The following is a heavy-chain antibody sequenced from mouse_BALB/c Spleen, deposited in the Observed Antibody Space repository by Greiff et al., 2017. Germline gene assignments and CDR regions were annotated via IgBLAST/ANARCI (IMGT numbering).Heavy chain of an antibody. Sequence: VQLQQSGPELVKPGASVKMSCKASGYTFTSYVMHWVKQKPGQGLEWIGYINPYNDGTKYNEKFKGKATLTSDKSSSTAYMQLSSLTSEDSAVYYCAVKAYYYGSRPYYFDYWGQGTTLTVSS. J-gene: IGHJ2*01. CDR2: INPYNDGT. D-gene: IGHD1-1*01. CDR3: AVKAYYYGSRPYYFDY. CDR1: GYTFTSYV. V-gene: IGHV1-14*01.